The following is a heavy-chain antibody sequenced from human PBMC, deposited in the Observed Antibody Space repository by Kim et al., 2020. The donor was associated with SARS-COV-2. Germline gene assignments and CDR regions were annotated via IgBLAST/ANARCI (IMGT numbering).Heavy chain of an antibody. CDR2: ISSSSSYI. CDR3: ARDRRCSGGSCYSRENLYYYGMDV. V-gene: IGHV3-21*01. CDR1: GFTFSSYS. D-gene: IGHD2-15*01. J-gene: IGHJ6*02. Sequence: GGSLRLSCAASGFTFSSYSMNWVRQAPGKGLEWVSSISSSSSYIYYADSVKGRFTISRDNAKNSLYLQMNSLRAEDTAVYYCARDRRCSGGSCYSRENLYYYGMDVWGQGTTVTVSS.